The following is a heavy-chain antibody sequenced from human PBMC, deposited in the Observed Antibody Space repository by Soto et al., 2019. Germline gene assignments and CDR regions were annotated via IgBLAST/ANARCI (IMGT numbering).Heavy chain of an antibody. Sequence: PGGSLRLSCEASGFIFNNYAMTWVRQAPGKGLEWVSTVTASGGGTFYANSVKGRFTISRDNSRNTLHLQMSSLRVEDTALYYCAKALVPALTAKFGYWGQGTLVTVSS. V-gene: IGHV3-23*01. J-gene: IGHJ4*02. CDR2: VTASGGGT. D-gene: IGHD5-18*01. CDR1: GFIFNNYA. CDR3: AKALVPALTAKFGY.